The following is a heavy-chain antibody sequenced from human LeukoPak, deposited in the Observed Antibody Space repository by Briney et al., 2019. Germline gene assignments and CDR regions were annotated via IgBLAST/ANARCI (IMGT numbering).Heavy chain of an antibody. CDR3: AKMSGSYFVRIDY. CDR1: GYTFTSYG. V-gene: IGHV1-69*13. CDR2: IIPIFHTS. D-gene: IGHD3-10*01. J-gene: IGHJ4*02. Sequence: SVKVSCKASGYTFTSYGISWVRQAPGQGLEWMGGIIPIFHTSYYPQKFQGRVTITADESTSTVYMDLSSLRSEDTALYYCAKMSGSYFVRIDYWGQGTLVTVSS.